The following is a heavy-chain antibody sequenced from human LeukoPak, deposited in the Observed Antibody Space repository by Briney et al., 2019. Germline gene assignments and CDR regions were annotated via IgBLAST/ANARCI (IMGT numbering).Heavy chain of an antibody. CDR2: IYYSGST. J-gene: IGHJ4*02. Sequence: SETLSLTCTVSGGSISSYYWSWIRQPPGKGLEWIGYIYYSGSTNYNPSLKSRVTMSVDTSKNQLSLKLTSVTAAGTAVYYCARGSSWYDYWGQGILVTVSS. CDR3: ARGSSWYDY. V-gene: IGHV4-59*12. CDR1: GGSISSYY. D-gene: IGHD6-13*01.